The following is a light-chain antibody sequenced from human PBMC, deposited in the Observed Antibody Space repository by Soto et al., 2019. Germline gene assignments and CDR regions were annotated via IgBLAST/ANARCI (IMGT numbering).Light chain of an antibody. CDR3: SSYTSSSRV. CDR1: SSDVGGYNY. V-gene: IGLV2-14*01. Sequence: QSASVSGSPGQSITISCTGTSSDVGGYNYVSWYQQHPGKAPKLMIYEVSNRPSGVSNRFSGSKSGNTASLTISGLQAEDEADYYCSSYTSSSRVFGGGTKLTVL. CDR2: EVS. J-gene: IGLJ3*02.